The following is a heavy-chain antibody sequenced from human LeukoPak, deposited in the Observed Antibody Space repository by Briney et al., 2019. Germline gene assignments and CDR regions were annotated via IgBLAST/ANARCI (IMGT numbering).Heavy chain of an antibody. CDR1: GYTFTSYY. D-gene: IGHD2-2*01. V-gene: IGHV1-46*01. CDR2: INPSGGST. Sequence: ASVKVSCTASGYTFTSYYMHWVRQAPGQGLEWMGIINPSGGSTSYAQKFQGRVTMTRDTSTSTVYMELSSLRSEDTAVYYCARDVSTSGVPAATYYWGQGTLVTVSS. J-gene: IGHJ4*02. CDR3: ARDVSTSGVPAATYY.